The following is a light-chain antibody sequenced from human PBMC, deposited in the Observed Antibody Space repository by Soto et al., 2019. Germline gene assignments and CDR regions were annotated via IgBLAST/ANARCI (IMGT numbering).Light chain of an antibody. CDR3: AFYVSSSDVFV. V-gene: IGLV2-14*03. Sequence: QSVLTQPASMSGSPGQSITISCTGSSSDIGSYNYVSWYQHHPGKAPKLLIYDVTTRPSGISNRFSGSKSGHTASLTISGLQAEDGADYDCAFYVSSSDVFVFGPGTKLTVL. CDR2: DVT. J-gene: IGLJ1*01. CDR1: SSDIGSYNY.